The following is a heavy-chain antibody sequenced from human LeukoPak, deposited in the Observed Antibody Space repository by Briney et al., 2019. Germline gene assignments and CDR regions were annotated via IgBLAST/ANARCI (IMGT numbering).Heavy chain of an antibody. CDR3: ARVGGGTFAY. D-gene: IGHD3-16*01. V-gene: IGHV4-38-2*01. Sequence: SETLSLTCAVSGYSISSGYLWGWIRQPPGKGLEWIGTIYHSGGTYYDSSLKSRVTTSVDTSSNQFSLNLTSVTAADTAVYYCARVGGGTFAYWGQGTLVTVSS. CDR2: IYHSGGT. J-gene: IGHJ4*02. CDR1: GYSISSGYL.